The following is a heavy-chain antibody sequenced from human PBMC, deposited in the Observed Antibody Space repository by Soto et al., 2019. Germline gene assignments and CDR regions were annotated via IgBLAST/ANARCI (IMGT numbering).Heavy chain of an antibody. V-gene: IGHV1-69*13. Sequence: SVKVSCKASGGTFSSYAISWVRQAPGQGLEWMGGIIPIFGIANYAQKFQGRVTITADESTSTAYMELSSLRSEDTAVYYCARYATVTTNRGWFDPWGQGTLVTVSS. CDR2: IIPIFGIA. CDR3: ARYATVTTNRGWFDP. J-gene: IGHJ5*02. D-gene: IGHD4-17*01. CDR1: GGTFSSYA.